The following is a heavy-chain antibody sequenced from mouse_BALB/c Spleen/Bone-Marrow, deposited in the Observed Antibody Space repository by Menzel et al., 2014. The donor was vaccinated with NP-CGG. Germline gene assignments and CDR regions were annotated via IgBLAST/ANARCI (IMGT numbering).Heavy chain of an antibody. Sequence: EVKLMESGPGPVKPSQFLSLTCTVTGYSITSDYACNWIRQFPGNKLEWMGYISYSANTNYNPSLKSRISITRDTSKNQFFLQLNSVTAEDTATYYCTRGTTAGFAYWGLGTLVTVSA. CDR2: ISYSANT. CDR1: GYSITSDYA. D-gene: IGHD1-2*01. J-gene: IGHJ3*01. CDR3: TRGTTAGFAY. V-gene: IGHV3-2*02.